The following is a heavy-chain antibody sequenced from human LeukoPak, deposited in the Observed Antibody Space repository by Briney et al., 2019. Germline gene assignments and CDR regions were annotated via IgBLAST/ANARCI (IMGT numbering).Heavy chain of an antibody. D-gene: IGHD6-19*01. J-gene: IGHJ4*02. CDR3: ARDGVVDSSGWYVDY. CDR2: ITTSGGIK. Sequence: GGSLRLSCATSGFTFSNYEMNWVRQAPGKGLEWVSYITTSGGIKSYADPVKGRFTISRDNAKNSVYLQINSLGAEDTAVYYCARDGVVDSSGWYVDYWGQGTLVTVSS. CDR1: GFTFSNYE. V-gene: IGHV3-48*03.